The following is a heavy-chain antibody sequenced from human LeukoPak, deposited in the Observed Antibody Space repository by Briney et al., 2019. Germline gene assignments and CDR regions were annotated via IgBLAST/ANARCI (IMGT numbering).Heavy chain of an antibody. V-gene: IGHV1-8*01. Sequence: ASVEVSCKASGYTFTSYDINWVRQATGQGLEWMGWMNPNSGNTGYAQRFQGRVTMTRNTSISTAYMELSSLRSEDTAVYYCAREFDYGGFDYWGQGALVTVSS. CDR2: MNPNSGNT. J-gene: IGHJ4*02. D-gene: IGHD4-17*01. CDR1: GYTFTSYD. CDR3: AREFDYGGFDY.